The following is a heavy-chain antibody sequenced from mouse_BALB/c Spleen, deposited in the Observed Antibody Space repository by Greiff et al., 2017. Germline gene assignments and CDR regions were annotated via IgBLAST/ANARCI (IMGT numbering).Heavy chain of an antibody. CDR2: ISSGGSYT. CDR1: GFTFSSYT. Sequence: DVHLVESGGGLVKPGGSLKLSCAASGFTFSSYTMSWVRQTPEKRLEWVATISSGGSYTYYPDSVKGRFTISRDNAKNTLYLQMSSLKSEDTAMYYYTPLSSSASYAMDYWGQGTSVTVSS. CDR3: TPLSSSASYAMDY. D-gene: IGHD1-1*01. J-gene: IGHJ4*01. V-gene: IGHV5-6-4*01.